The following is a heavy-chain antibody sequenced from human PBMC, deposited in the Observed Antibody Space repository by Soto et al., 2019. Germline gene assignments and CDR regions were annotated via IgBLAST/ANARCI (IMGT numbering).Heavy chain of an antibody. J-gene: IGHJ4*02. V-gene: IGHV4-59*01. Sequence: SETLSLTCRVSADSFSKYYWPWIRQPPGEGLEWIGYIYFNGNTNYNPSLKGRVTISIDTSKKQFSLNLSSVTAVDTAVYYCASVTFGGVVLAHWGQGTLVTVSS. CDR2: IYFNGNT. CDR3: ASVTFGGVVLAH. CDR1: ADSFSKYY. D-gene: IGHD3-16*01.